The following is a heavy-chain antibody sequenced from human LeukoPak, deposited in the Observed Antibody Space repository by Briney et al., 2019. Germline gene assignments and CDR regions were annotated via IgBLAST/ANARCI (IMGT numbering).Heavy chain of an antibody. D-gene: IGHD6-6*01. V-gene: IGHV3-23*01. CDR1: GFTINNYA. CDR2: TSASGAST. CDR3: AKAGAYSSSSYDY. Sequence: GGSLRLSCAVSGFTINNYAMSWVRQAPGKGLEWVSATSASGASTYYADSVKGRFTISRDISKNTLYLQVNSLRDEDTALYYCAKAGAYSSSSYDYWGQGALVTVSS. J-gene: IGHJ4*02.